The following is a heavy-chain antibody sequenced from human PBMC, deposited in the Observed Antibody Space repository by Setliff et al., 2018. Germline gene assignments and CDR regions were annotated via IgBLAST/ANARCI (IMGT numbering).Heavy chain of an antibody. Sequence: PGGSLRLSCAASASGFAFSSIWMNWVRQAPGKGLEWVGRVTAGGTTNYAAPVNGRFTISRDESKSIAFRHMNDLKTEDTAVYFCTTRGDSSLGYCSGRSCYSGHWGQGALVTVSS. J-gene: IGHJ4*02. CDR2: VTAGGTT. CDR3: TTRGDSSLGYCSGRSCYSGH. D-gene: IGHD2-15*01. CDR1: GFAFSSIW. V-gene: IGHV3-15*07.